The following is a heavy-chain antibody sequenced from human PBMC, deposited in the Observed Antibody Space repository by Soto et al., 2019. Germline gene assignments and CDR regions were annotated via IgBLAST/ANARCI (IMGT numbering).Heavy chain of an antibody. Sequence: PVRSMRLSCAASGFTFGGYAMRWVRQAPGKGLEWVSAISGSGGSTYYADSVKGRFTISRDNSKNTLYLQMNSLRAEDTAVYYCADINSYGPVGYWGQGTLVTVS. D-gene: IGHD5-18*01. CDR1: GFTFGGYA. J-gene: IGHJ4*02. CDR3: ADINSYGPVGY. V-gene: IGHV3-23*01. CDR2: ISGSGGST.